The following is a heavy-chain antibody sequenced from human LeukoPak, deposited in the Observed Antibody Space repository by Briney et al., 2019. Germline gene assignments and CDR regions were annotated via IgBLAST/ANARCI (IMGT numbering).Heavy chain of an antibody. D-gene: IGHD1-26*01. V-gene: IGHV1-18*01. CDR3: ARDRKVGATLWRTDY. J-gene: IGHJ4*02. CDR1: GYTFTSYG. Sequence: ASVKVSCKASGYTFTSYGISWVRQAPAQGPEWMGWISAYNGNTNYAQKLQGRVTMTTDTSTSTAYMELRSLRSDDTAVYYCARDRKVGATLWRTDYWGQGTLVTVSS. CDR2: ISAYNGNT.